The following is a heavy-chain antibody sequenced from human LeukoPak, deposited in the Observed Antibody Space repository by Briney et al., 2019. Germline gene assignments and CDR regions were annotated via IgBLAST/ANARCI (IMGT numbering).Heavy chain of an antibody. Sequence: GGSLRLSCAASGCTFSNDWMSWVRQAPGKGLEWVANIKEDGSEKQYVDSVKGRFTISRDNAKNSLYLQMDSLRAEDTAVYYCAKDWPDQDGDYGLHWGQGTLVTVSS. J-gene: IGHJ4*02. CDR1: GCTFSNDW. CDR3: AKDWPDQDGDYGLH. CDR2: IKEDGSEK. D-gene: IGHD4-17*01. V-gene: IGHV3-7*01.